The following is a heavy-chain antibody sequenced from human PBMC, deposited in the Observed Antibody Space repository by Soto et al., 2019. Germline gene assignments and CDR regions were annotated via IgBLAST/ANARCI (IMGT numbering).Heavy chain of an antibody. CDR1: GGTFSSYT. V-gene: IGHV1-69*02. D-gene: IGHD2-8*01. J-gene: IGHJ6*03. Sequence: ASVKVSCKASGGTFSSYTISWVRQAPGQGLEWMGRIIPILGIANYAQKFQGRVTITADKSTSTAYMELSSLRSEDTAVYYCATSRGYCTNECYMDVWGKGTTVTVSS. CDR2: IIPILGIA. CDR3: ATSRGYCTNECYMDV.